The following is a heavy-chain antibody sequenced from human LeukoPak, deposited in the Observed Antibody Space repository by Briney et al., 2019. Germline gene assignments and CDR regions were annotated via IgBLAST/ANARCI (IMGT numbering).Heavy chain of an antibody. J-gene: IGHJ5*02. D-gene: IGHD6-6*01. CDR3: ARASSIAARPRWFDP. CDR1: GGTFRSYA. V-gene: IGHV1-69*05. CDR2: IIPIFGTA. Sequence: ASVTVSCKASGGTFRSYAISWVRQAPGQGLEWMGGIIPIFGTANYAQRFQGRVTITTDESTSTAYMELSSLRSEDTAVYYCARASSIAARPRWFDPGGQGTLVTVSS.